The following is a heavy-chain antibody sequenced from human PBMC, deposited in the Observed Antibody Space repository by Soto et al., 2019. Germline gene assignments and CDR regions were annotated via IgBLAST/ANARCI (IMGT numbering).Heavy chain of an antibody. J-gene: IGHJ4*02. CDR1: GGSISSYY. V-gene: IGHV4-59*01. CDR3: ARLWGWYFDY. D-gene: IGHD2-21*01. CDR2: IYYSGST. Sequence: QVQLQESGPGLVKPSETLSLTCTVSGGSISSYYWSWILQPPGKGLEWIGYIYYSGSTNYNPSLESRVTISVDTSKNQFSLKLSSVTAADTAVYYCARLWGWYFDYWGQGTLVTVSS.